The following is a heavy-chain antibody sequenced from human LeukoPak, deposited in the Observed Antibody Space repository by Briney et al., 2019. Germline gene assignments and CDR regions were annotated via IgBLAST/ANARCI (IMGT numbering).Heavy chain of an antibody. J-gene: IGHJ6*04. D-gene: IGHD3-10*02. CDR1: GFTFNNYW. Sequence: GGSLRLSCAASGFTFNNYWMSWVRQAPGKGLEWVSYISSSGSTIYYADSVKGRFTISRDNAKNSLYLQMNSLRAEDTAVYYCAELGITMIGGVWGKGTTVTISS. V-gene: IGHV3-48*04. CDR3: AELGITMIGGV. CDR2: ISSSGSTI.